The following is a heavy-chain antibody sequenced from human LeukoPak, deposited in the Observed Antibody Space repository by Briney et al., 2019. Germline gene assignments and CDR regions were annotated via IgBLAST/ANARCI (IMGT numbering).Heavy chain of an antibody. J-gene: IGHJ6*03. CDR2: IGVSGAST. CDR1: GFTFRTYA. V-gene: IGHV3-23*01. Sequence: GGSLRLSCAASGFTFRTYAMNWVRQAPGKGLEWVSGIGVSGASTYYADSVKGRFTISRDNSKNTLYLQINSLRAEGTAVYYCATALLRASTYMDVWGKGPRSPSP. D-gene: IGHD1-1*01. CDR3: ATALLRASTYMDV.